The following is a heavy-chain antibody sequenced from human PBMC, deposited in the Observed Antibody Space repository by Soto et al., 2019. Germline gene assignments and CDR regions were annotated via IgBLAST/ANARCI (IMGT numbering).Heavy chain of an antibody. Sequence: QVQLVQSGAEVKKPGASVKVSCKASGYTFTSYDIHWVRQATGQGLEWMGWMNPKSGNTGYAQKFQGRVTMTRNTSITIAYMELTSLRSEDTAVYYCARGLYYKSWSGWRWFDPWGQGTLVTVSS. CDR3: ARGLYYKSWSGWRWFDP. V-gene: IGHV1-8*01. CDR1: GYTFTSYD. CDR2: MNPKSGNT. D-gene: IGHD3-3*01. J-gene: IGHJ5*02.